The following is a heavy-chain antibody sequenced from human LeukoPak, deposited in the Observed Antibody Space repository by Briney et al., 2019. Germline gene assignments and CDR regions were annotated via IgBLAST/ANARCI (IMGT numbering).Heavy chain of an antibody. CDR1: GYTFTSYY. J-gene: IGHJ4*02. V-gene: IGHV1-2*02. Sequence: ASVKVSCKASGYTFTSYYLHWVRQAPGQGLEWMGWINPNSGGTNYAQKFQGRVTMTRDTSISTAYMELSRLRSDDTAVYYCAREYYYGSVDYWGQGTLVTVSS. D-gene: IGHD3-10*01. CDR3: AREYYYGSVDY. CDR2: INPNSGGT.